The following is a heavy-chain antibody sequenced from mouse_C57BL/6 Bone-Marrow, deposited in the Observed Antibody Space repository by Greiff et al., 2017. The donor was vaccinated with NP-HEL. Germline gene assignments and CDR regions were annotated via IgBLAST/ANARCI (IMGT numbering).Heavy chain of an antibody. Sequence: EVKLQESGAELVRPGASVKLSCTASGFNIKDDYMHWVKQRPEQGLEWIGWIDPENGDTEYASKFQGKATITADTSSNTAYLQLSSLTSEDTAVYYCTTSYYGNLYWGQGTTLTVSS. CDR1: GFNIKDDY. V-gene: IGHV14-4*01. D-gene: IGHD2-10*01. CDR3: TTSYYGNLY. J-gene: IGHJ2*01. CDR2: IDPENGDT.